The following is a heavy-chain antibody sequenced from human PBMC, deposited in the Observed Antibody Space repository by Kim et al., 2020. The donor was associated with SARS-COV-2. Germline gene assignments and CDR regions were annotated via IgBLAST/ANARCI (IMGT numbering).Heavy chain of an antibody. CDR1: GDSLSSDY. V-gene: IGHV4-4*07. J-gene: IGHJ4*02. D-gene: IGHD3-16*02. CDR3: ASALGY. CDR2: IYTSGRT. Sequence: SETLSLTCTVSGDSLSSDYWSWNRQPAGKGLDWIGRIYTSGRTNYNPSFQSRVTMSVDMSKNQFSLKLSSVTAADTAVYYCASALGYWCQGTLVTVSP.